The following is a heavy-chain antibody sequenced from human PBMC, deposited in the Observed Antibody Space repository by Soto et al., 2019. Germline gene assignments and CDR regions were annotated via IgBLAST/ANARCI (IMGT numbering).Heavy chain of an antibody. V-gene: IGHV3-15*07. CDR3: TPLALKYSSGWYEFSD. CDR1: GFTFSNVW. J-gene: IGHJ4*02. CDR2: IKSKTDGGTT. D-gene: IGHD6-19*01. Sequence: EVQLVESGGGLVKPGGSLRLSCAASGFTFSNVWMNWVRQAPGKGLEWGGRIKSKTDGGTTDYAAPVKGRFTISRDDSKNTLYLQMNSLKTEYTVVYYCTPLALKYSSGWYEFSDWGQGTLVTVSS.